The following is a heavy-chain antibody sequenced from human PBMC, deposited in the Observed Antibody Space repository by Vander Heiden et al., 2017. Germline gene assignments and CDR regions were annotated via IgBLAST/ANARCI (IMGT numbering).Heavy chain of an antibody. D-gene: IGHD4-17*01. Sequence: QVQLVESGGGVFQPGRSLRLPCAASGFTFSSYGMHWVRQAPGKGLEWVAVIWYDGSNKYYADSVKGRFTISRDNSKNTLYLQMNSLRAEDTAVYYCARGRDYGDYNWFDPWGQGTLVTVSS. V-gene: IGHV3-33*01. J-gene: IGHJ5*02. CDR3: ARGRDYGDYNWFDP. CDR2: IWYDGSNK. CDR1: GFTFSSYG.